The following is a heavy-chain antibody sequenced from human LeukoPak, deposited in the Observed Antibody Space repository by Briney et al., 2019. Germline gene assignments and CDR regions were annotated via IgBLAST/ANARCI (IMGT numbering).Heavy chain of an antibody. Sequence: QSGGSLRLSCAASGFTFSSYAMSWVRQAPGKGLEWVSAISGSGGSTYYADSVEGRFTISRDNSKNTLYLQMNSLRAEDTAVYYCAGVLRYSYGMDVWGKGTTVTVSS. D-gene: IGHD3-9*01. CDR3: AGVLRYSYGMDV. CDR2: ISGSGGST. CDR1: GFTFSSYA. J-gene: IGHJ6*04. V-gene: IGHV3-23*01.